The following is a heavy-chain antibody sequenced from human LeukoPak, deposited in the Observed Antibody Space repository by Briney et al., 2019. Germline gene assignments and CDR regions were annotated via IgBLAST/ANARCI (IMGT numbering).Heavy chain of an antibody. CDR1: GYTFTRYG. CDR3: ARDASPFDY. CDR2: INPNSGGT. J-gene: IGHJ4*02. Sequence: ASVKVSCKASGYTFTRYGISWVRQAPGQGLEWMGWINPNSGGTNYEEKFQGRVTMTRDTSISTAYMELSRLRSDDTAVYYCARDASPFDYWGQGTLVTVSS. V-gene: IGHV1-2*02.